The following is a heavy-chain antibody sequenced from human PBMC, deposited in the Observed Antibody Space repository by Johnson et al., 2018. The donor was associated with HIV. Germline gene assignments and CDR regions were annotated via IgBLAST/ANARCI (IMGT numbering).Heavy chain of an antibody. Sequence: QVQLVESGGGVVQPGRSLRLSCAASGFTFSTFGMHWVRQAPGKGLEWVAVISYDGSNKHYGDSVKGRFTISRDNSKNTLYLQMNSLRAEDTAVYYCAKSGLFVLVVYAPDVFDIWGQGTMITVSS. D-gene: IGHD2-8*02. CDR1: GFTFSTFG. J-gene: IGHJ3*02. CDR2: ISYDGSNK. CDR3: AKSGLFVLVVYAPDVFDI. V-gene: IGHV3-30*18.